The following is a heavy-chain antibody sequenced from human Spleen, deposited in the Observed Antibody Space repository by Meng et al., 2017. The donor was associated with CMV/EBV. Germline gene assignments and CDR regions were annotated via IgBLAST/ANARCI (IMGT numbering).Heavy chain of an antibody. D-gene: IGHD3-3*01. J-gene: IGHJ6*02. CDR1: GGSISSSSYY. V-gene: IGHV4-39*07. Sequence: SETLSLTCTVSGGSISSSSYYWGWIRQPPGKGLEWIGSIYYSGSTYYNPSLKSRVTISVDTSKNQFSLKLSSVTAADTAVYYCARDHDTIFGVDYYGRDVWGQGTTVTVSS. CDR2: IYYSGST. CDR3: ARDHDTIFGVDYYGRDV.